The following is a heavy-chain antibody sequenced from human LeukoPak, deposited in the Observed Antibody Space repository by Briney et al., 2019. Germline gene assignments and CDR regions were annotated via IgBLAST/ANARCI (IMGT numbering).Heavy chain of an antibody. CDR3: AELGITMIGGV. J-gene: IGHJ6*04. V-gene: IGHV3-48*01. CDR2: ISSSSSTI. Sequence: GGSLRLSCAAPGFTFSSYSMNWVRQAPGKGLEWVSYISSSSSTIYYADSVKGRFTISRDNAKNSLYLQMNSLRAEDTAVYYCAELGITMIGGVWGKGTTVTISS. D-gene: IGHD3-10*02. CDR1: GFTFSSYS.